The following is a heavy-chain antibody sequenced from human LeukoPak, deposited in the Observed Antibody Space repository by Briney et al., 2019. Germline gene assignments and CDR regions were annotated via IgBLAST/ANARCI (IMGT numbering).Heavy chain of an antibody. CDR3: AGGSLDY. CDR2: INPNSGGT. CDR1: GYTFTDYY. V-gene: IGHV1-2*02. J-gene: IGHJ4*02. Sequence: ASVKVSCKASGYTFTDYYMHWVRQAPGQGLESVGWINPNSGGTIYAQKFQGRVTMTRDASISTAYMEVTRLRSDDTAVYYCAGGSLDYWGQGTLVTVSS. D-gene: IGHD3-16*01.